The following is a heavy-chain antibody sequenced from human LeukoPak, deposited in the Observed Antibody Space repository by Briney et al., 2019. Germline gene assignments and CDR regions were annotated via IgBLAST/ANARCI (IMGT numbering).Heavy chain of an antibody. D-gene: IGHD6-13*01. J-gene: IGHJ5*02. V-gene: IGHV1-2*02. CDR3: ARETAGTVNWFDP. Sequence: ASLKVSCKASGYTFTGYYMHWVRQTPGQGRERMGWINPNSGGTNYAQKFQGRVTMTRDTSISTAYMELSRLRSDDTAVYYCARETAGTVNWFDPWGQGTLVTVSS. CDR2: INPNSGGT. CDR1: GYTFTGYY.